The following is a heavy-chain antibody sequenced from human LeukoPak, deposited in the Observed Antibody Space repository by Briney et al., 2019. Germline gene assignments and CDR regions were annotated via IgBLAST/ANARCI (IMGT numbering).Heavy chain of an antibody. CDR1: GGSFSGYY. V-gene: IGHV4-34*01. D-gene: IGHD2-15*01. Sequence: SETLSLTCAVYGGSFSGYYWSWIRQPPGKGLEWIGEINHSGSTNYNPSLKSRVTISVDTSKNQFSLKLSSVTAADTAVYYCAGYCSGGSCYFRHWGQGTLVTASS. J-gene: IGHJ1*01. CDR2: INHSGST. CDR3: AGYCSGGSCYFRH.